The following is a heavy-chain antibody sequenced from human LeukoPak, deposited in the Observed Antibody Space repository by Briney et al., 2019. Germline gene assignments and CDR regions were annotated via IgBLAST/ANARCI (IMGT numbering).Heavy chain of an antibody. V-gene: IGHV3-23*01. Sequence: PGGSLRLSCAVSGFTFSRYAMSWVRPAPGKGLEWVSGISGSSDSTYYADSVKGRFTISRDNSKNTLYLEMNSLRAEDTAVYNCAKGSTAAGTPFDCWGQGTLVTVSS. D-gene: IGHD1-14*01. CDR2: ISGSSDST. CDR3: AKGSTAAGTPFDC. J-gene: IGHJ4*02. CDR1: GFTFSRYA.